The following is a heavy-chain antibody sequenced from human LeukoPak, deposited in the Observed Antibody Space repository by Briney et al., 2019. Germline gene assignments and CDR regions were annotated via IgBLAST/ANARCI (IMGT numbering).Heavy chain of an antibody. V-gene: IGHV3-21*01. Sequence: PGGSLRLSCAASEFTFSRYSMNWVRQAPGKGLEWVSSISSSSIYIYCADSVKGRFTISRDNAKNSLYLQMNSLRAEDTAVYYCARDVDLFDYWGQGTLVTVSS. CDR1: EFTFSRYS. CDR3: ARDVDLFDY. CDR2: ISSSSIYI. J-gene: IGHJ4*02. D-gene: IGHD2-15*01.